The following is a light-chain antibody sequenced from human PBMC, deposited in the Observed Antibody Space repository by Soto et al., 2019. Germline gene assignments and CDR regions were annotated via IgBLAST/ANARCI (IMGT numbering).Light chain of an antibody. J-gene: IGKJ1*01. CDR3: QQYNKSLWT. V-gene: IGKV3-20*01. CDR1: QSVSSTY. CDR2: GAS. Sequence: TVLPQSPCTLSLSPGERSILPCISSQSVSSTYLAWYQQKPGQAPRLLIYGASSRATGIPDRFSGSGSGTDFTLTISRLEPEDFAVYYCQQYNKSLWTFGQGTKVDI.